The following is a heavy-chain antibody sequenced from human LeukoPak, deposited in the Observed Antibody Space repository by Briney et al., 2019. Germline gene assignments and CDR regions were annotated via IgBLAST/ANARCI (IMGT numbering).Heavy chain of an antibody. CDR1: GDSVSSNSAA. CDR3: ARDRGAVGATNWFDP. J-gene: IGHJ5*02. V-gene: IGHV6-1*01. Sequence: SQTLSLTCAISGDSVSSNSAAWNWIRQSPSRGLEWLGRTYYRSKWYNDYAVSVKSRITINPATSKNQFSLQLTSVTPEDTAVYYCARDRGAVGATNWFDPWGQGTLVTVSS. D-gene: IGHD1-26*01. CDR2: TYYRSKWYN.